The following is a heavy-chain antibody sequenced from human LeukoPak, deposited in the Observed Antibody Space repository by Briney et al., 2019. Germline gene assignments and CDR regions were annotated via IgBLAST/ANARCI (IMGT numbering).Heavy chain of an antibody. J-gene: IGHJ5*02. CDR2: INPNGGST. D-gene: IGHD6-19*01. Sequence: ASVKVSCKASVYSFTSYYMHWVRQAPRQGLEWMGIINPNGGSTSYAQKFRGRVTMTRDTSTSTVYMELSSLKSEDTAVYYCAREKDNSGWKNWIDPWGEGTLVTVSS. V-gene: IGHV1-46*01. CDR1: VYSFTSYY. CDR3: AREKDNSGWKNWIDP.